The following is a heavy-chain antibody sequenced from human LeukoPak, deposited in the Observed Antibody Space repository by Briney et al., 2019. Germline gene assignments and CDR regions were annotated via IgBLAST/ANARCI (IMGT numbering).Heavy chain of an antibody. CDR3: ARGIVVVPAAIFGAFDI. Sequence: ASVKVSCKASGYTFTSYDINWVRQATGQGLEWMGWMNPNSGKTGYAQKFQGRVTITRNTSISTAYMELSSLRSEDTAVYYCARGIVVVPAAIFGAFDIWGQGTMVTVSS. D-gene: IGHD2-2*02. V-gene: IGHV1-8*03. CDR2: MNPNSGKT. CDR1: GYTFTSYD. J-gene: IGHJ3*02.